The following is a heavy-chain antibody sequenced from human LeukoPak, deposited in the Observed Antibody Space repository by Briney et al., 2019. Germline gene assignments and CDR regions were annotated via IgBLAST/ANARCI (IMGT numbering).Heavy chain of an antibody. V-gene: IGHV3-23*01. D-gene: IGHD6-19*01. CDR2: LSGVVGSP. J-gene: IGHJ4*02. Sequence: PGGSLRLSCADSGFTSTIYAISWVRHTLEGRLERVSALSGVVGSPYYAESVKSPVSISRDKSQKTLYLQMKSPRAPGTALYFCAKGALSGIAVAPLVTPLDFWGQGTLVTVSS. CDR3: AKGALSGIAVAPLVTPLDF. CDR1: GFTSTIYA.